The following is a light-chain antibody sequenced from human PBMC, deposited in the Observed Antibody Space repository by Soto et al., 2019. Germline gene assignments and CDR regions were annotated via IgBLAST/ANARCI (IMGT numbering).Light chain of an antibody. CDR2: DAS. J-gene: IGKJ2*01. Sequence: EIVLTQSPATLSLSPGERATLSCRASPSVSSYLAWYQQKPGQAPRLLIYDASNRATGIPARFSGSGSGTDLTRTISSLDPEDFAVYYCQQRSNWAFGQGTKLEIK. CDR1: PSVSSY. V-gene: IGKV3-11*01. CDR3: QQRSNWA.